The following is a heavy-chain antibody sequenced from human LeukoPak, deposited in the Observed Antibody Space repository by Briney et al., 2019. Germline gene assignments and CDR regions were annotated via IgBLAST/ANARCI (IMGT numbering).Heavy chain of an antibody. V-gene: IGHV3-66*01. J-gene: IGHJ6*02. CDR3: ARDGDTPMSIASGGMDV. CDR1: RLIVSSNY. Sequence: GGSLRLSCAASRLIVSSNYMAWVRQAPGKGLEWVSVIYSGGNTYYADSVKGRFTISRDNSKNTLYLQMNSLRPEDTAVYYCARDGDTPMSIASGGMDVWGQGTTVIVSS. CDR2: IYSGGNT. D-gene: IGHD5-18*01.